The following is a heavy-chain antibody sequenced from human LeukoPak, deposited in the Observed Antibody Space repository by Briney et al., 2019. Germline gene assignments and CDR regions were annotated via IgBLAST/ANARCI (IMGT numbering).Heavy chain of an antibody. V-gene: IGHV1-69*04. D-gene: IGHD5-18*01. CDR1: VGTFSSSA. Sequence: SVKVSCKTSVGTFSSSAITWVRQAPGQGLEWMGRIIPVLNITTYAQKFQGSVTITADTSTSTVYMELSSLRSEETAVYYCARDQGLTAPPPYGLDVWGQGTTVIVYS. CDR3: ARDQGLTAPPPYGLDV. CDR2: IIPVLNIT. J-gene: IGHJ6*02.